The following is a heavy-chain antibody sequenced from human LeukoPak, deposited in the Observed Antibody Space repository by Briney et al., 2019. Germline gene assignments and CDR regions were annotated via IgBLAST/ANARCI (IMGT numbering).Heavy chain of an antibody. D-gene: IGHD6-19*01. CDR3: AKDGSSGWFDY. Sequence: GGSLRPSCAASGFTFSSYGMHWVRQAPGKGLEWVAVISYDGSNKYYADSVKGRFTISRDNSKNTLYLQMNSLRAEDTAVYYCAKDGSSGWFDYWGQGTLVTVSS. CDR1: GFTFSSYG. V-gene: IGHV3-30*18. CDR2: ISYDGSNK. J-gene: IGHJ4*02.